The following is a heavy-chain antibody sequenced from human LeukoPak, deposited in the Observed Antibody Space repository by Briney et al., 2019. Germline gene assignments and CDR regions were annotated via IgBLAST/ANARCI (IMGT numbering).Heavy chain of an antibody. D-gene: IGHD6-13*01. CDR2: ISAYNGYT. CDR1: GGTFSIYG. CDR3: ARESRIAAARPMDV. Sequence: ASVKVSCKAPGGTFSIYGISWVRQAPGQGLEWMGRISAYNGYTNYAQKFQGRVTMTTDTSTSTAYMELRSLRSDDTAMYYCARESRIAAARPMDVWGQGTTVTVSS. J-gene: IGHJ6*02. V-gene: IGHV1-18*01.